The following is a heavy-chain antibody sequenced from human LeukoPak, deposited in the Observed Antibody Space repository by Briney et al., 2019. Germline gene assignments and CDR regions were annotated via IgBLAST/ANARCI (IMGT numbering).Heavy chain of an antibody. J-gene: IGHJ4*02. CDR1: GGSFSGYY. Sequence: SETLSLTCAVYGGSFSGYYWSWIRQPPGKGLEWIGEINHSGSTNYNPSLKSRVTISVDTSKNQFSLKLSSVTAADTAVYYCARTVVVAATTNRGFDYWGQGTLVTVSS. CDR2: INHSGST. V-gene: IGHV4-34*01. CDR3: ARTVVVAATTNRGFDY. D-gene: IGHD2-15*01.